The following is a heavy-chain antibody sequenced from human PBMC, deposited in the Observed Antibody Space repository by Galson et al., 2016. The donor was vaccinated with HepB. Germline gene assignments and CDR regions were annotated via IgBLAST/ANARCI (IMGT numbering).Heavy chain of an antibody. CDR1: GFTFNAHW. CDR2: IRGDGIVS. CDR3: STEMTGSYFD. D-gene: IGHD3-10*01. J-gene: IGHJ4*02. Sequence: SLRLSCAASGFTFNAHWMNWVRQAPGKGLEWVANIRGDGIVSYYAESVRGPFTISRDNAKNSLYLQMNGLRVNETAVYYCSTEMTGSYFDWGQGTLVTVST. V-gene: IGHV3-7*01.